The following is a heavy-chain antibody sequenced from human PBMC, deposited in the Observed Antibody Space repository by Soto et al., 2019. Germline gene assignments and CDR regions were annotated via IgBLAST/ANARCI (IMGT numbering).Heavy chain of an antibody. CDR3: ARFGDGYNAFDY. D-gene: IGHD3-16*01. V-gene: IGHV5-51*01. Sequence: GESLQISCRGAGYSCTNYWIIWVRQTPGKGLEWMGIIYPGDSRTRYSPSFQGQVTISADKSISTAYLQWSSLKASDTAMYYCARFGDGYNAFDYWGQGTLVTVSS. CDR1: GYSCTNYW. CDR2: IYPGDSRT. J-gene: IGHJ4*02.